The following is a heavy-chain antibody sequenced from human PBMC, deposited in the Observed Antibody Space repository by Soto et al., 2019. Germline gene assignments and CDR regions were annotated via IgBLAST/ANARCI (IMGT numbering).Heavy chain of an antibody. V-gene: IGHV3-30*18. D-gene: IGHD1-7*01. CDR2: ISYYGSNK. Sequence: GGSLRLSCAASGFTFSSYGMHWVRQAPGKGLEWVAVISYYGSNKYYADSVKGRFTISRDNSKNTLYLQMNSLRAEDTAVYYCAKDPRYNWNFNYYYGMDVWGQGTTVTVSS. J-gene: IGHJ6*02. CDR3: AKDPRYNWNFNYYYGMDV. CDR1: GFTFSSYG.